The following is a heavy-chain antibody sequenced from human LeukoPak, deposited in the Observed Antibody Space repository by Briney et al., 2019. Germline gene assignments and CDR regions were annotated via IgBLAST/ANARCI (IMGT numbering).Heavy chain of an antibody. CDR1: GFTFSSYA. CDR3: ARGPAITYFDY. J-gene: IGHJ4*02. CDR2: ISYDGSNK. D-gene: IGHD1-14*01. V-gene: IGHV3-30-3*01. Sequence: PGGSLRLSCAASGFTFSSYAMHWVRQAPGKGLEWVAVISYDGSNKYYADSVKGRFTTSRDNSKNTLYLQMNSLRAEDTAVYYCARGPAITYFDYWGQGTLVTVSS.